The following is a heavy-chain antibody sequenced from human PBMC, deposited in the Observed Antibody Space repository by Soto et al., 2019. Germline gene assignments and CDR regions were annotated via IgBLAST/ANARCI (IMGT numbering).Heavy chain of an antibody. D-gene: IGHD2-15*01. V-gene: IGHV3-30*04. CDR3: ACSGSPYKVLVRFDY. Sequence: GGSLRLSCAASGFAFNTYALHWVRQAPGKGLEWVAVISYDGSIKYYADSVKGRFTISRDSSRSTLYLQMDSLTTEDTAVYYCACSGSPYKVLVRFDYWGQGTLVTAPQ. J-gene: IGHJ4*02. CDR1: GFAFNTYA. CDR2: ISYDGSIK.